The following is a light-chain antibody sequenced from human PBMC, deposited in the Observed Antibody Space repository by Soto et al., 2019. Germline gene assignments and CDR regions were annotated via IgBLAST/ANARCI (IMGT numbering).Light chain of an antibody. Sequence: QSVLTQPASVSGSPGQSITISCTGSSSDVGTYNLVSWYQQHPGEAPKLMIYEVTKRPSGVSNRFSGSKSGNTASLTISGLQAEDEADYYCCSYAGSSYVFGTGIKFTVL. V-gene: IGLV2-23*02. CDR3: CSYAGSSYV. CDR1: SSDVGTYNL. CDR2: EVT. J-gene: IGLJ1*01.